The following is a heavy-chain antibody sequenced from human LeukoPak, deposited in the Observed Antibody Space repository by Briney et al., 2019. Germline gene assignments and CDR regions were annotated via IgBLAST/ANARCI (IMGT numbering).Heavy chain of an antibody. V-gene: IGHV4-34*01. Sequence: SDTLSLTCAVYGGSVSGYHWTWIRQPPGKGLEYIGEINDSGSSIYNPSLKSRVTISVDTSKNQFSLKLSSVTAADTAVYYCARHLPEYYYDSSGYYWLDYWGQGTLVTVSS. CDR3: ARHLPEYYYDSSGYYWLDY. CDR2: INDSGSS. CDR1: GGSVSGYH. D-gene: IGHD3-22*01. J-gene: IGHJ4*02.